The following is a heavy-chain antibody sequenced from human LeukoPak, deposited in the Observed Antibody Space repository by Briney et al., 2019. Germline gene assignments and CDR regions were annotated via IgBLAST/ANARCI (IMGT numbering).Heavy chain of an antibody. J-gene: IGHJ4*02. CDR3: AKDGVNYGFFDY. Sequence: GGSLSLSCAASGFTFSSYAMSWVRQAPGKGLEWVSAISDSAYYADSVKGRFTISRDNSKNTLYLQMNSLRAEDTAVYYCAKDGVNYGFFDYWGQGTLVTVSS. CDR1: GFTFSSYA. D-gene: IGHD3-10*01. V-gene: IGHV3-23*01. CDR2: ISDSA.